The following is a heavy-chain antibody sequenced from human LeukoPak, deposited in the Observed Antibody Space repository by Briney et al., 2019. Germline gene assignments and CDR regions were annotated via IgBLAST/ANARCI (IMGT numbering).Heavy chain of an antibody. Sequence: GGSLRLSCAASGFTFSSYWMHWVRQAPGKGLVWVSRINSDGSSTTYADSVKGRFTISRDNAKNTLYLQMNSLRAEDTAVYYCARENAGDRWFDPWGQGILVAVSS. CDR3: ARENAGDRWFDP. V-gene: IGHV3-74*01. CDR1: GFTFSSYW. J-gene: IGHJ5*02. CDR2: INSDGSST. D-gene: IGHD2-21*02.